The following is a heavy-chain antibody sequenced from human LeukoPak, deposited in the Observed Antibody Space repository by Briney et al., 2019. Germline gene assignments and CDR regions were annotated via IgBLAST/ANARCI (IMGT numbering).Heavy chain of an antibody. V-gene: IGHV1-46*01. CDR1: GCTFTSYY. J-gene: IGHJ4*02. CDR2: INPSDGST. D-gene: IGHD3-22*01. CDR3: ARAHRLYYYDSSGRYNFDY. Sequence: ASVKVSCKASGCTFTSYYMHWVRQAPGQGLEWMGIINPSDGSTSYAQKFQGRVTMTRDTSTSTVYMELSSLRSEDTAVYYCARAHRLYYYDSSGRYNFDYWGQGTLVTVSS.